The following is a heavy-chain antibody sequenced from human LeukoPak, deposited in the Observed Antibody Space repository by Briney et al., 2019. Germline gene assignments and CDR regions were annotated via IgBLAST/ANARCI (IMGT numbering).Heavy chain of an antibody. CDR1: GFTFSSYS. CDR2: ISSSSSTI. CDR3: ARGDTYYDFWSGLFPAPDMDV. Sequence: PGGSLRLSCAASGFTFSSYSMNWVRQAPGKGLEWVSYISSSSSTIYYADSVKGRFTISRDNAKNSLYLQMNSLRAEDTAVYYCARGDTYYDFWSGLFPAPDMDVWGKGTTVTISS. J-gene: IGHJ6*03. V-gene: IGHV3-48*01. D-gene: IGHD3-3*01.